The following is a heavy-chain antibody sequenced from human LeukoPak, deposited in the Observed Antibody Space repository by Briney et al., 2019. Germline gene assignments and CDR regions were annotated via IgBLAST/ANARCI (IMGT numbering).Heavy chain of an antibody. D-gene: IGHD6-6*01. CDR2: IYYSGST. CDR3: ASSSTLYYYMDV. V-gene: IGHV4-59*08. J-gene: IGHJ6*03. CDR1: GGSISSYY. Sequence: SETLSLTCTVSGGSISSYYCSWIRQPPGKGLEWIGYIYYSGSTNYNPSLKSRVTISVDTSKNQFSLKLSSVTAADTAVYYCASSSTLYYYMDVWGKGTTVTVSS.